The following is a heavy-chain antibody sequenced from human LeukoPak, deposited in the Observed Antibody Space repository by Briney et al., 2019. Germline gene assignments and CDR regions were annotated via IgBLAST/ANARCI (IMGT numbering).Heavy chain of an antibody. D-gene: IGHD3/OR15-3a*01. CDR2: INHGGNT. CDR1: GGSFIDYF. CDR3: ARLSGFSGLDHHRI. V-gene: IGHV4-34*01. Sequence: SETLSLTCAVYGGSFIDYFWSWVRQSPRKGLEWIGQINHGGNTNYNPSLKSRVTISVDSSKNQFSLKLSSVTATDTAVYYCARLSGFSGLDHHRIWGQGTMVTVSS. J-gene: IGHJ3*02.